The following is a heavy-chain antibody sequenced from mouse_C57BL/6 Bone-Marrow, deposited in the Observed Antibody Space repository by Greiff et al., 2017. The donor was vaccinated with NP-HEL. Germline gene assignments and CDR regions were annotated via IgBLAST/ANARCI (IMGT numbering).Heavy chain of an antibody. V-gene: IGHV1-82*01. CDR2: IYPGDGDT. Sequence: QVQLQQSGPELVKPGASVKISCKASGYVFSSSWMNWVKQRPGKGLEWIGRIYPGDGDTNYNGKFKGKATLTADKSSSTAYMQLSSLTSEDSAVYFCAIYYYGSSENAMDYWGQGTSVTVSS. CDR3: AIYYYGSSENAMDY. CDR1: GYVFSSSW. J-gene: IGHJ4*01. D-gene: IGHD1-1*01.